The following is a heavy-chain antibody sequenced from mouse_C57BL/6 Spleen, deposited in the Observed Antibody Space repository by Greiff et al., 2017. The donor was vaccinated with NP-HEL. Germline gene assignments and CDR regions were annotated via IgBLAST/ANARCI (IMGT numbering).Heavy chain of an antibody. J-gene: IGHJ4*01. Sequence: VQLKESGGGLVKPGGSLKLSCAASGFTFSSYAMSWVRQTPEKRLEWVATISDGGSYTYYPDNVKGRFTISRDNAKNNLYLQMSHLKSEDTAMYYCARDYYYGSSLYYAMDYWGQGTSVTVSS. CDR2: ISDGGSYT. D-gene: IGHD1-1*01. CDR3: ARDYYYGSSLYYAMDY. CDR1: GFTFSSYA. V-gene: IGHV5-4*01.